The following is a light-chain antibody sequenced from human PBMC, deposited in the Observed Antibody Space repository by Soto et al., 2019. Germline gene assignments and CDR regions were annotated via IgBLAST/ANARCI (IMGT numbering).Light chain of an antibody. CDR1: QSISSW. V-gene: IGKV1-5*03. CDR2: TAS. Sequence: DIQMTQSPSTLSASIGDRVTITCRASQSISSWLAWYQQKPGKAPNLLIYTASNLESGVPSRFSGSGSGTEFTLTISSLQPDDFATYYCQQYNSYPLTFGPGTKVDIK. J-gene: IGKJ3*01. CDR3: QQYNSYPLT.